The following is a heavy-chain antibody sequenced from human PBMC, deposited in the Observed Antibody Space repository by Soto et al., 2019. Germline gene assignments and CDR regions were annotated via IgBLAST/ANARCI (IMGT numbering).Heavy chain of an antibody. CDR3: ARSEGGYFYGMDV. Sequence: ASVKVSCKASGGTFSSYAISWVRQAPGQGLEWMGGIIPIFGTPTYAQKFQGRVTIKADKPTNTAYMEMNSLRFEDTTVYYCARSEGGYFYGMDVWGQGTTVTVSS. D-gene: IGHD3-9*01. CDR1: GGTFSSYA. J-gene: IGHJ6*02. CDR2: IIPIFGTP. V-gene: IGHV1-69*06.